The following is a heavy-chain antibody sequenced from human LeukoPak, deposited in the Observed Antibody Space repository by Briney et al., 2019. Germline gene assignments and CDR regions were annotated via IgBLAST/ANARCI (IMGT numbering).Heavy chain of an antibody. Sequence: GSLRLSCAASGFTFSSYGMHWVRQAPGKGLEWVAVISYDGSNKYCADSVKGRFTISRDNSKNTLYLQMNSLRAEDTAVYYCAKDSYYDYVWGSYRYAGRCFNTWAQETWVTVSS. CDR2: ISYDGSNK. D-gene: IGHD3-16*02. CDR1: GFTFSSYG. J-gene: IGHJ4*02. V-gene: IGHV3-30*18. CDR3: AKDSYYDYVWGSYRYAGRCFNT.